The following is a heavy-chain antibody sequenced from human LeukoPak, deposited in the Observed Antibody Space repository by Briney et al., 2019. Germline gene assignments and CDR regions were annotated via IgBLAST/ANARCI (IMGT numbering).Heavy chain of an antibody. D-gene: IGHD3-9*01. V-gene: IGHV1-2*02. CDR1: GYTFTGYY. Sequence: ASVKVSCKASGYTFTGYYMHWVRQAPGPGLEWMGWINPNSGGTNYAQKFQGRVTMTRDTSLSTAYMELSRLRSDDTAVYYCATPGAVRYFDWLLLGDAFDIWGQGTMVTVSS. J-gene: IGHJ3*02. CDR3: ATPGAVRYFDWLLLGDAFDI. CDR2: INPNSGGT.